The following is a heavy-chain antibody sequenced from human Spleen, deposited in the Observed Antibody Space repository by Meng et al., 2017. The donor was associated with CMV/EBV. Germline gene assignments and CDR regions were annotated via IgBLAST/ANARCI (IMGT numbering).Heavy chain of an antibody. J-gene: IGHJ1*01. D-gene: IGHD2-15*01. V-gene: IGHV3-21*01. CDR1: GGSISSSS. CDR3: ARGYCSGGSCPEYFQH. Sequence: GGSLRLSCTVSGGSISSSSYYWGWIRQPPGKGLEWVSSISSSSSYIYYADSVKGRFTISRDNAKNSLFLQMNSLRAEDTAVYYCARGYCSGGSCPEYFQHWGQGTLVTVSS. CDR2: ISSSSSYI.